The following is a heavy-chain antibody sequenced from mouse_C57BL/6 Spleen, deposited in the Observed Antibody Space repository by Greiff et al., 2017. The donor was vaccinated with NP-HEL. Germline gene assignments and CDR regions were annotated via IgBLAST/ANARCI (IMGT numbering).Heavy chain of an antibody. CDR1: GYTFTDYE. D-gene: IGHD2-2*01. J-gene: IGHJ2*01. Sequence: VQLQESGAELVRHGASVTLSCKASGYTFTDYEMHWVKQTPVHGLEWIGAIDPETGGTAYNQKFKGKAILTADKSSSTAYMELRSLTSEDSAVYYCTRSPSMVTTSSFDYWGQGTTLTVSS. V-gene: IGHV1-15*01. CDR3: TRSPSMVTTSSFDY. CDR2: IDPETGGT.